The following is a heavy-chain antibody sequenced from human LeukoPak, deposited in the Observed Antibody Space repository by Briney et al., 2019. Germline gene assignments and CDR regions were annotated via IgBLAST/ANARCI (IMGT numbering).Heavy chain of an antibody. J-gene: IGHJ2*01. CDR1: GGSISSGDYY. CDR3: ARRTPSDNDSSGPATYWYFDL. D-gene: IGHD3-22*01. Sequence: SQTLSLTCTVSGGSISSGDYYWSWIRQPPGKGLEWIGYIYYSGSTYYNPSLKSRVTISVDTSKNQFSLKLSSVTAADTAVYYCARRTPSDNDSSGPATYWYFDLWGRGTLVTVSS. CDR2: IYYSGST. V-gene: IGHV4-30-4*08.